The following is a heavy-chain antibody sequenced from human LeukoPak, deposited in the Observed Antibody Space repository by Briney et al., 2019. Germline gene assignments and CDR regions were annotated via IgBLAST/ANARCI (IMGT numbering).Heavy chain of an antibody. V-gene: IGHV3-21*01. CDR2: ISSSSSYI. CDR3: ARVTGLRFLEWLLSASGAFDI. CDR1: GFTFSSYS. Sequence: GGSLRLSCAASGFTFSSYSMNWVRQAPGKGLEWVSSISSSSSYIYYADSVKGRFTISRDNAKNSLYLQMNSLRAEDTAVYYCARVTGLRFLEWLLSASGAFDIWGQGTMVTVSS. D-gene: IGHD3-3*01. J-gene: IGHJ3*02.